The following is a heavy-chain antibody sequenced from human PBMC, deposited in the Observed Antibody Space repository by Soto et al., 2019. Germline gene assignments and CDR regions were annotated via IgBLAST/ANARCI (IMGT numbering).Heavy chain of an antibody. J-gene: IGHJ4*02. Sequence: SETLSLTCTVSGVSISSGNYYWSWIRQPPGKGLEWIGFISYSGSAYYNPSLKSRVTISVDTSKNQFSLNLSFVTAADTAVYYCATMGTPATGLYYFDYWGQGAPVTVSS. D-gene: IGHD2-15*01. CDR2: ISYSGSA. CDR1: GVSISSGNYY. CDR3: ATMGTPATGLYYFDY. V-gene: IGHV4-30-4*01.